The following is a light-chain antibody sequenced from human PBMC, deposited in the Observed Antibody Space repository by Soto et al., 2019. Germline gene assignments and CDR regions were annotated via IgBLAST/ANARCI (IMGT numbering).Light chain of an antibody. V-gene: IGLV2-11*01. CDR3: YSYAGTNTHV. CDR1: SSDVGGFNS. Sequence: QSLLTQPRSVSGSPGQSVTISCTGTSSDVGGFNSVSWYQHHPDKVPKLMIYDVTKRPSGVPFRFSGSKSGNTASLTISGLQADDEADYYCYSYAGTNTHVFGTGTKVTVL. J-gene: IGLJ1*01. CDR2: DVT.